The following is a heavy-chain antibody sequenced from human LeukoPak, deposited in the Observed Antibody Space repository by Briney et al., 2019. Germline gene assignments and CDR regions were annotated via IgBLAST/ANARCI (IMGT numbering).Heavy chain of an antibody. V-gene: IGHV3-23*01. CDR2: ISGGGGST. J-gene: IGHJ3*02. CDR1: GFTFSSYA. D-gene: IGHD3-22*01. CDR3: AKEAPAHYYDSRGYYPNGAFDI. Sequence: GGSLRLSCAASGFTFSSYAMSWVRQAPGKGLEWVSAISGGGGSTYYADSVKGRFTISRDNSKNTLYLQMNSLRAEDTAVYYCAKEAPAHYYDSRGYYPNGAFDIWGQGTMVTVSS.